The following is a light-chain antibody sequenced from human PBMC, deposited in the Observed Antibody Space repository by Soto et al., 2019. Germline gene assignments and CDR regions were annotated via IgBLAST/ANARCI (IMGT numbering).Light chain of an antibody. J-gene: IGLJ2*01. CDR3: SSFAGTNNMI. V-gene: IGLV2-8*01. CDR1: SSDVGNYNY. CDR2: EVI. Sequence: QSALTQPPSASGSPGQSVTISCTGTSSDVGNYNYVSWYQQRPGKAPKLMIYEVIKRHSGVPDRFSGSKYGNTASLTVSGLQAEDEADYYCSSFAGTNNMIFGGGTKLTV.